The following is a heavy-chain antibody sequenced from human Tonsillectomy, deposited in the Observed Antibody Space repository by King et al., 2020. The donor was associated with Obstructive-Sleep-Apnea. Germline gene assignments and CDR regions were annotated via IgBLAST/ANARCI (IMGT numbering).Heavy chain of an antibody. CDR3: ARGSGNYYDSSGYYYPFDY. D-gene: IGHD3-22*01. J-gene: IGHJ4*02. CDR1: GFTVSSNN. CDR2: IYSGCRT. Sequence: VQLVESGGGLVQAGGSLRLSCTASGFTVSSNNMSWVRQAPGKGREWVLVIYSGCRTYYADSVKVRFTISRHNFKNTVYLQMNILRTEDTAVYFCARGSGNYYDSSGYYYPFDYWGQGTLVTVSS. V-gene: IGHV3-53*04.